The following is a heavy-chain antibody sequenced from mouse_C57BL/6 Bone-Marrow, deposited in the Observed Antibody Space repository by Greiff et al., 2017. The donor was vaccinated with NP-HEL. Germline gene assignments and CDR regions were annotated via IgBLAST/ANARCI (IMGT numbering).Heavy chain of an antibody. CDR1: GYPFTTSP. CDR3: ASNYGAY. Sequence: QVQLKESGAELVKPGASVKLSCKASGYPFTTSPIAWLKQNHGTSLEWIGNFHPSNDDTKYNEKFKGKATLTVEKSSSTVYSVRSRLTSDDSAVYYCASNYGAYWCQGTLVTVSA. V-gene: IGHV1-47*01. J-gene: IGHJ3*01. CDR2: FHPSNDDT. D-gene: IGHD1-1*01.